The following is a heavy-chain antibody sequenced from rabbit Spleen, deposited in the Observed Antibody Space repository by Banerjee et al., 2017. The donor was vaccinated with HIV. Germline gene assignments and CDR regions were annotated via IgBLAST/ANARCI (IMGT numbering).Heavy chain of an antibody. CDR3: ARDLYAINHYYPLYFNL. V-gene: IGHV1S69*01. J-gene: IGHJ4*01. CDR2: ISSSSST. Sequence: QSVEESGGRLVTPGTPLTLTCTVSGFSLSNYAITWVRQAPGKGLEWIGIISSSSSTYYATWAKGRFTISKTSSTTVTLQMTSLTAADTATYFCARDLYAINHYYPLYFNLWGPGTLVTVS. CDR1: GFSLSNYA. D-gene: IGHD6-1*01.